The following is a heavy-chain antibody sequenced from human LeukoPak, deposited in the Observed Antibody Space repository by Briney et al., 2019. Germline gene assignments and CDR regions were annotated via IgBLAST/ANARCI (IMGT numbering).Heavy chain of an antibody. V-gene: IGHV3-15*04. CDR3: TTNWSGLG. CDR2: IDSRFGTGAV. Sequence: KAGRSLRLSCATSGFAFSEAWMSWVRQAPGKGLEWVGNIDSRFGTGAVTYAAHVRGRFTISRDDAKNTLYVQMNSLKTEDTAVYYCTTNWSGLGGGQGTLVTVSS. J-gene: IGHJ4*02. D-gene: IGHD3/OR15-3a*01. CDR1: GFAFSEAW.